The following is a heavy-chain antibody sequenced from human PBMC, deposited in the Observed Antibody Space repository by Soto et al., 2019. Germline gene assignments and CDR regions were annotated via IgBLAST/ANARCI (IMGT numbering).Heavy chain of an antibody. CDR2: TYYRSKWYN. V-gene: IGHV6-1*01. CDR3: ARCGPDPGLYSL. J-gene: IGHJ4*02. D-gene: IGHD2-8*01. CDR1: GDSVSSNSAA. Sequence: PSQTLSLTCAISGDSVSSNSAAWSWIRQSPSRGLEWLGRTYYRSKWYNDYAVSVKSRITINPDTSKNQFSLQLISVTPEDTAVFFFARCGPDPGLYSLWGQGTLVTVSA.